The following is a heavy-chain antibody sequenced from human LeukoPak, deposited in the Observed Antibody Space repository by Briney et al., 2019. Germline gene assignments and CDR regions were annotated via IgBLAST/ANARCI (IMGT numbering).Heavy chain of an antibody. J-gene: IGHJ4*02. CDR1: GGSISSSSYY. D-gene: IGHD6-13*01. V-gene: IGHV4-39*01. CDR3: ARRDFSSWYLFDY. CDR2: IYYSGST. Sequence: SETLSPTCTVSGGSISSSSYYWGWIRQPPGKGLEWIGSIYYSGSTYYNPSLKSRVTISVDTSKNQFSLKLSSVTAADTAVYYCARRDFSSWYLFDYWGQGTLVTVSS.